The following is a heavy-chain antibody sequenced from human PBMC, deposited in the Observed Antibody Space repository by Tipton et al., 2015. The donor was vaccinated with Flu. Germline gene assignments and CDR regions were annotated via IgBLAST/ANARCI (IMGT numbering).Heavy chain of an antibody. CDR2: IYTSGST. Sequence: TLSLTCTVSGGSISTSHCYWAWIRQPAGKGLEWIGRIYTSGSTNYNLSLKRRLTISVDTSKNQFSLKLSSVTSADTAVYYCARDSAAHYGMDVWGQGTTVTVSS. J-gene: IGHJ6*02. V-gene: IGHV4-61*02. CDR3: ARDSAAHYGMDV. CDR1: GGSISTSHCY. D-gene: IGHD6-13*01.